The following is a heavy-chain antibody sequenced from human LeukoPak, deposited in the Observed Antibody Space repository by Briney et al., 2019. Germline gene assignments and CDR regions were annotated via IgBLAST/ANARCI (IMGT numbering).Heavy chain of an antibody. J-gene: IGHJ6*03. CDR3: ARDAYYYDSSGYYSGSGYYYYMDV. D-gene: IGHD3-22*01. CDR2: ISSSSSTI. CDR1: GFTFSSYS. V-gene: IGHV3-48*01. Sequence: GGSLRLSCAASGFTFSSYSMNWVRQAPGKGLERVSYISSSSSTIYYADSVKGRFTISRDNAKNSLYLQMNSLRAEDTAVYYCARDAYYYDSSGYYSGSGYYYYMDVWGKGTTVTVSS.